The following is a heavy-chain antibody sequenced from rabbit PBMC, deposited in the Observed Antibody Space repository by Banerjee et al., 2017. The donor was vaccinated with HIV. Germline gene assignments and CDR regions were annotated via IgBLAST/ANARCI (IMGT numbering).Heavy chain of an antibody. D-gene: IGHD2-1*01. J-gene: IGHJ5*01. CDR1: GFFFSASYW. CDR2: IYTGSGGDT. CDR3: ARSWDDHGDPDWLDL. Sequence: QSLEESGGDLVKPGASLTLTCTASGFFFSASYWICWVRQAPGKGLEWIACIYTGSGGDTYYASWVNGRFTISRENTQNTVSLQMNSLTAADTATYFCARSWDDHGDPDWLDLWGQGTLVTVS. V-gene: IGHV1S40*01.